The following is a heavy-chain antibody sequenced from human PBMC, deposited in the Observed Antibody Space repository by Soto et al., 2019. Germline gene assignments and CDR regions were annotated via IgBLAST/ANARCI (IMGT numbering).Heavy chain of an antibody. CDR3: AKDVSVGAYYFDY. J-gene: IGHJ4*02. Sequence: GGSLRLSCAASGFTFSSYAMGWVRQAPGKGLQWISVISSSGGSTYYADSVKGRFTISRDNSKGTLFLDMKSLRAEDSAVYYCAKDVSVGAYYFDYWGQGTLVTVSS. D-gene: IGHD1-26*01. CDR2: ISSSGGST. V-gene: IGHV3-23*01. CDR1: GFTFSSYA.